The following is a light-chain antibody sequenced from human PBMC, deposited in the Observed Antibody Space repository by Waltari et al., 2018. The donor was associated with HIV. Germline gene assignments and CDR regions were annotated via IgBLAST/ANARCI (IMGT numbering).Light chain of an antibody. CDR3: LTYVSDSGTWK. J-gene: IGLJ3*02. CDR1: NIDVGNYNL. Sequence: QSPLTQPASVSGNPGQSVTITCTGTNIDVGNYNLVSWYQQHPGKAPKLLLYDVSKRPSGVSSRFSGSKSDYWASRTISGLLTEDESYYYCLTYVSDSGTWKFGGGTYLPV. CDR2: DVS. V-gene: IGLV2-23*02.